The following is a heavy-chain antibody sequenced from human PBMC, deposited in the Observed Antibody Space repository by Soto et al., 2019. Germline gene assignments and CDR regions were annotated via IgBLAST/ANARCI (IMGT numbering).Heavy chain of an antibody. V-gene: IGHV4-34*01. CDR1: GGSFSGYY. CDR2: INHSGST. J-gene: IGHJ5*02. Sequence: SETLSLTCAVYGGSFSGYYWSWIRQPPGKGLEWIGEINHSGSTNYNPSLKSRVTISVDTSKNQFSLKLSSVTAADTAVYYCARGRVVKSNWLDPWGQGTLVTVSP. CDR3: ARGRVVKSNWLDP. D-gene: IGHD2-21*01.